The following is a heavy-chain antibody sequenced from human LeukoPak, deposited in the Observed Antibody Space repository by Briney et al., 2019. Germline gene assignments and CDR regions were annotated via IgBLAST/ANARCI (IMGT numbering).Heavy chain of an antibody. CDR1: GRTFGSYS. CDR2: ISGSSSYI. CDR3: ARGGSGSSYLVHI. V-gene: IGHV3-21*01. Sequence: GGSLRLSCAASGRTFGSYSMNWVRHAPGKGLEWVSSISGSSSYIYYADSVKGRFTISRDNAKNSLYLQMNSLRAEDTAVYYCARGGSGSSYLVHIWGQGTLVTVSS. D-gene: IGHD1-26*01. J-gene: IGHJ4*02.